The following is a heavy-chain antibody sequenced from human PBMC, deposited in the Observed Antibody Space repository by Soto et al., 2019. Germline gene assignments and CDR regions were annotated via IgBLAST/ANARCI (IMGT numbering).Heavy chain of an antibody. V-gene: IGHV1-18*01. CDR3: ARSPGYCSGGSCYSSWFDP. CDR1: GYTFTSYG. D-gene: IGHD2-15*01. CDR2: ISAYNGNT. Sequence: ASVKVSCKASGYTFTSYGISWVRQAPGQGLEWMGWISAYNGNTNYAQKFQGRVTITADESTSTAYMELSSLRSEDTAVYYCARSPGYCSGGSCYSSWFDPWGQGTLVTVSS. J-gene: IGHJ5*02.